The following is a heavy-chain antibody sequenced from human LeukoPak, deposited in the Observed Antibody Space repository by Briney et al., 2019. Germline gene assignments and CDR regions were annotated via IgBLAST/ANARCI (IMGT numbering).Heavy chain of an antibody. D-gene: IGHD1-26*01. Sequence: GGSLRLSCAASGFTFSSYEMNWVRQAPGKGLEWVSYISSSGSTIYYADSVKGRFTISRDNAKNSLYLQMNSLRDEDTAVYYCARKGLRIAGFDPWGRGTLVTVSS. CDR2: ISSSGSTI. CDR1: GFTFSSYE. V-gene: IGHV3-48*03. CDR3: ARKGLRIAGFDP. J-gene: IGHJ5*02.